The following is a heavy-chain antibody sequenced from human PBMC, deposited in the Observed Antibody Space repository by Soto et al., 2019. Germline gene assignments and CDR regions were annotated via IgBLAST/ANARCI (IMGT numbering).Heavy chain of an antibody. CDR3: VRHVRTAGYYGMDV. V-gene: IGHV5-51*01. Sequence: PGESLKISFQSSGYRFTSSLIAWVRQMPVKALEWMGTIYPGDSDTTYSPSFQGPVTISADKSISNAYLQWSSLKASDNAMYYCVRHVRTAGYYGMDVWGQRTTVTVCS. D-gene: IGHD3-10*02. CDR2: IYPGDSDT. CDR1: GYRFTSSL. J-gene: IGHJ6*02.